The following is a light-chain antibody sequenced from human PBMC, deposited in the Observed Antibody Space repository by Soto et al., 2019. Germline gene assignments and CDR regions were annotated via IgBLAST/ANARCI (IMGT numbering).Light chain of an antibody. Sequence: QSVLTQPPSASGSPGQSVTISCTGTSSDVGTYNYVSWYQQHPGKAPKLMIYEVSKRPSGVPDRFSGSKSGNTASLTVSGLQAEDEADYYCSSYAGNNIYVFGGGTKVTVL. CDR1: SSDVGTYNY. CDR2: EVS. CDR3: SSYAGNNIYV. V-gene: IGLV2-8*01. J-gene: IGLJ1*01.